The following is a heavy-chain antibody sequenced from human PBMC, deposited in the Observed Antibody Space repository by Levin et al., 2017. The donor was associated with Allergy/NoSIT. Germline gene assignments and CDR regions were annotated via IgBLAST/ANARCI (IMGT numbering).Heavy chain of an antibody. J-gene: IGHJ3*02. CDR2: ISGSGGST. D-gene: IGHD6-13*01. CDR3: AKDVLGASAGTGAFDI. Sequence: GGSLRLSCAASGFTFSSYAMSWVRQAPGKGLEWVSAISGSGGSTYYADSVKGRFTISRDNSKNTLYLQMNSLRAEDTAVYYCAKDVLGASAGTGAFDIWGQGTMVTVSS. CDR1: GFTFSSYA. V-gene: IGHV3-23*01.